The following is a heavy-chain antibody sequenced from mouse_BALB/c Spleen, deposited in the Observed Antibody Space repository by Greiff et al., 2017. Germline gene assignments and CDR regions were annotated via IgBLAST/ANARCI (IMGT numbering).Heavy chain of an antibody. V-gene: IGHV5-6-4*01. CDR1: GFTFSSYT. CDR2: ISSGGSYT. CDR3: TGGRGYDGG. J-gene: IGHJ2*01. Sequence: EVQGVESGGGLVKPGGSLKLSCAASGFTFSSYTMSWVRQTPEKRLEWVATISSGGSYTYYPDSVKGRFTSSRDNANNTLYLQMSSLKSEDTAMYSCTGGRGYDGGWGQGTTLTVSS. D-gene: IGHD2-14*01.